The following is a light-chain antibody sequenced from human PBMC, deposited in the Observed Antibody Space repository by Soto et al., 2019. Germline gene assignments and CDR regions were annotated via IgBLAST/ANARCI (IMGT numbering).Light chain of an antibody. CDR2: GAS. CDR1: QSVSSS. Sequence: EIVLTQSPATLSLSPGERATLSCRASQSVSSSLAWYQQKPGQAPRLLIYGASNMATGIPDRFSGSGSGTDFTLTISRLEPEDFAVYYCQQYGGSPITFGQGTRLEI. V-gene: IGKV3-20*01. CDR3: QQYGGSPIT. J-gene: IGKJ5*01.